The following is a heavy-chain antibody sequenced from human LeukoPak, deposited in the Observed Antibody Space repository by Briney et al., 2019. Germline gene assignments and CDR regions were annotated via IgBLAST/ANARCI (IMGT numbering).Heavy chain of an antibody. CDR2: IRGSGGST. CDR1: GYTFANDA. CDR3: AMPQYCTSAVCSVGYFDL. V-gene: IGHV3-23*01. D-gene: IGHD2-8*01. J-gene: IGHJ2*01. Sequence: GGSLRLSCSAPGYTFANDAMSWVRQAPAKGLERDSGIRGSGGSTYYADSVKHRFTSSRDNPKNTRYLQMGSLRADDTAVYYCAMPQYCTSAVCSVGYFDLWGRGTQVTVSS.